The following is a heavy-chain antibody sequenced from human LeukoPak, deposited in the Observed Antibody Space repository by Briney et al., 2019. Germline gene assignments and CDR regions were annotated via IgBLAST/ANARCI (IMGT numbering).Heavy chain of an antibody. J-gene: IGHJ3*02. D-gene: IGHD3-10*01. CDR1: GFTFSSYS. Sequence: GGSLRLSCAASGFTFSSYSMNWVRQAPGKGLEWVSSISSSSSYIYYADSVKGRFTISRDNAKNSLYLQMNSLRAEDTAVYYCASGSAPYYYGSGTYEGIAFDIWGQGTMVTVSS. CDR3: ASGSAPYYYGSGTYEGIAFDI. V-gene: IGHV3-21*01. CDR2: ISSSSSYI.